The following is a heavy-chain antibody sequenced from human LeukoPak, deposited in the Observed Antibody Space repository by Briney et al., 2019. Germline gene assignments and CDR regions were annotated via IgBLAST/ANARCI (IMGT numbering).Heavy chain of an antibody. V-gene: IGHV5-10-1*01. J-gene: IGHJ4*02. CDR2: IDPSDSFT. CDR3: ATHAGITVVAPRRPLDY. CDR1: EYTFTTYW. Sequence: GESLKISCQGSEYTFTTYWISWVRQMPGKGLEWMGRIDPSDSFTNYSPSFEGHVTISVDKSVSTAYLQWGSLKASDTAMYYCATHAGITVVAPRRPLDYWGQGTLVTVSS. D-gene: IGHD6-19*01.